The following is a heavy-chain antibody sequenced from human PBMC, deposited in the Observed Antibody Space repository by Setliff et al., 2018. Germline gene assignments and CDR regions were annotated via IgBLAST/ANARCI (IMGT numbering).Heavy chain of an antibody. J-gene: IGHJ3*01. CDR3: ARPSAGWTKPFDV. V-gene: IGHV5-51*01. CDR2: IYPGDSHI. D-gene: IGHD6-19*01. Sequence: GESLKISCKGSGYSFTSYWIGWVRQMPGKGLDWLGIIYPGDSHIKYSPSLQGQVTISADKSINTAYLQWSSLKASDTAIYYCARPSAGWTKPFDVWGQGTMVTVSS. CDR1: GYSFTSYW.